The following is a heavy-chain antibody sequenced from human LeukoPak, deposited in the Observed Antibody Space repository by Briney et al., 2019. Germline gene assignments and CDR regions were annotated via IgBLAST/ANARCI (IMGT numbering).Heavy chain of an antibody. V-gene: IGHV3-21*01. CDR3: ARDPYSGSYGADYYYYMDV. Sequence: MTGGSLRLSCAASGFTVSSNYMSWVRQAPGQGLEWVSSITSGSSHIYYADSVKGRFTISRDNAKSSLYLQMNSLRAEDTAVYYCARDPYSGSYGADYYYYMDVWGKGTTVTISS. J-gene: IGHJ6*03. CDR2: ITSGSSHI. D-gene: IGHD1-26*01. CDR1: GFTVSSNY.